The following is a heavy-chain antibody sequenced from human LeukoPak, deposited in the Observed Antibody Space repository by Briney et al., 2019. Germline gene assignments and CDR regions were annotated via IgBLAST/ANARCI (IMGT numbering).Heavy chain of an antibody. CDR2: ISYSGST. D-gene: IGHD1-26*01. J-gene: IGHJ2*01. CDR3: ARRVYSGSYNWYFDL. V-gene: IGHV4-39*01. CDR1: GGSISTSTYY. Sequence: SETLPLTCTVSGGSISTSTYYWGWIRQPPGKGLEWIGSISYSGSTYNNPSLKSRVAISVDTSKNQFSLKLSSVTAPDTAVYYCARRVYSGSYNWYFDLWGRGTLVTVSP.